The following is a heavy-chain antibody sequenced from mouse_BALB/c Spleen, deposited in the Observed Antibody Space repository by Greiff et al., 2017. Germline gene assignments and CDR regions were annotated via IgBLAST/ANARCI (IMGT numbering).Heavy chain of an antibody. J-gene: IGHJ2*01. CDR1: GFTFSSYG. V-gene: IGHV5-6-3*01. CDR2: INSNGGST. D-gene: IGHD2-4*01. Sequence: EVKVVESGGGLVQPGGSLKLSCAASGFTFSSYGMSWVRQTPDKRLELVATINSNGGSTYYPDSVKGRFTISRDNAKNTLYLQMSSLKSEDTAMYYCARDAPYDYGTLDYWGQGTTLTVSS. CDR3: ARDAPYDYGTLDY.